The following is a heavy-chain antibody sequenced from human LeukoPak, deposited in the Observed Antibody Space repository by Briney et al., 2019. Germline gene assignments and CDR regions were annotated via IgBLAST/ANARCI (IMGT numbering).Heavy chain of an antibody. CDR2: THYSGST. CDR3: ARGAAGTGAADY. V-gene: IGHV4-59*01. CDR1: GGSISSYY. D-gene: IGHD6-13*01. Sequence: SETLSLTCTVSGGSISSYYWSWIRQPPEKGLEWIGYTHYSGSTKYNPSLKSRLTMSLDTSKNQFSLRLSSVTAADTVVYFCARGAAGTGAADYWGQGTLVTVSS. J-gene: IGHJ4*02.